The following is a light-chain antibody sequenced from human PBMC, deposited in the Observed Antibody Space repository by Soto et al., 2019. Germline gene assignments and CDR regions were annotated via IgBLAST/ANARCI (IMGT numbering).Light chain of an antibody. CDR3: QQSYSTPGT. J-gene: IGKJ5*01. Sequence: DIPMTQSPSSLSASVGDRITITCRASQSINNYLNWYQQKQGKXPKXXIYAASSLQSGVPSRFSGSGSGTDLTITISSLQPEDFATYDCQQSYSTPGTFGQGTRLEIK. CDR1: QSINNY. V-gene: IGKV1-39*01. CDR2: AAS.